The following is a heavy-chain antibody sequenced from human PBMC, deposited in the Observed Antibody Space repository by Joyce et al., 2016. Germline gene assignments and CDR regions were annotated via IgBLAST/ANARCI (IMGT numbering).Heavy chain of an antibody. CDR1: GFTFSSYW. CDR3: ARVRDFYGSGSQPLDY. CDR2: RKQDGSEK. Sequence: EVQLVESGGGLVQPGGSLRLSCAASGFTFSSYWMTWVRPAPGKGLEWVANRKQDGSEKYYVDSVKGRFTISRDNAKNSLYLQMNSLRAEDTAVYYCARVRDFYGSGSQPLDYWGQGTLVTVSS. J-gene: IGHJ4*02. D-gene: IGHD3-10*01. V-gene: IGHV3-7*01.